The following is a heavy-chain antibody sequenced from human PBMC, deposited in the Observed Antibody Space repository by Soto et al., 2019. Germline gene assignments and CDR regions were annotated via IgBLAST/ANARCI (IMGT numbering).Heavy chain of an antibody. CDR1: GGTFSSYA. V-gene: IGHV1-69*01. J-gene: IGHJ6*02. CDR2: IITIFGTA. Sequence: QVQLVQSGAEVKKPGSSVKVSCKASGGTFSSYAISWVRQAPGQGLEWMGGIITIFGTANYAQKFQGRVTITADESTRTAHMERRRLRSEDTAVYYCASPREGRLYCSTSCYPSYYYGMDLWGQGTTVTVSS. D-gene: IGHD2-2*01. CDR3: ASPREGRLYCSTSCYPSYYYGMDL.